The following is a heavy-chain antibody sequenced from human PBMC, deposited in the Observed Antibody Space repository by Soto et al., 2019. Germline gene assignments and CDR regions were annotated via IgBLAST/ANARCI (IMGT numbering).Heavy chain of an antibody. CDR1: GYTFTSYA. J-gene: IGHJ4*02. Sequence: SVKVSCKASGYTFTSYAMHWVRQAPGQGLEWMGGIIPIFGTANYAQKFQGRVTITADESTSTAYMELSSLRSEDTAVYYCARDSYGSGELFDYWGQGTLVTVSS. V-gene: IGHV1-69*13. CDR3: ARDSYGSGELFDY. D-gene: IGHD3-10*01. CDR2: IIPIFGTA.